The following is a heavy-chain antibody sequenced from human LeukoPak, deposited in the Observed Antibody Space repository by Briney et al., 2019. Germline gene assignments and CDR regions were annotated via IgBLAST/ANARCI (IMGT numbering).Heavy chain of an antibody. CDR2: ISSSGSTK. V-gene: IGHV3-48*04. Sequence: GGSLRLSCAASGFTFSSYAMSWVRQAPGKGLEWVSYISSSGSTKYYADSVKGRFTISRDNAKNSLYLQMNSLRAEDTAIYYCARDLEWAVAGTLIAYWGQGTLVTVSS. CDR3: ARDLEWAVAGTLIAY. J-gene: IGHJ4*02. CDR1: GFTFSSYA. D-gene: IGHD6-19*01.